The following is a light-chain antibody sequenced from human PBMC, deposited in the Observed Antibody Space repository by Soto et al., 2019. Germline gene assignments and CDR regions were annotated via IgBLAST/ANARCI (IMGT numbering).Light chain of an antibody. CDR2: GAS. J-gene: IGKJ5*01. CDR1: QSVSSY. Sequence: EIVLTQSPATLSLSPGERATLSCRASQSVSSYLAWYQQKPGQAPRLLIYGASTRATGIPARFSGSGSGTEFALTISSLQPEDFAVYYCHQYDKWPPITFGQGTRLEIK. CDR3: HQYDKWPPIT. V-gene: IGKV3-15*01.